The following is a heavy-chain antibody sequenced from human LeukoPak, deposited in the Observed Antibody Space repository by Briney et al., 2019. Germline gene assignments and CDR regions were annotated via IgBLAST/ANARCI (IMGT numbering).Heavy chain of an antibody. CDR2: IYHSGST. CDR3: ARQLYVSGSYYAPMDV. V-gene: IGHV4-38-2*02. D-gene: IGHD3-10*01. Sequence: SETLSLTCTVSGYSISSGYHWGWIRQPPGKGLEWIGNIYHSGSTYYNPSLTSRVTISVDTSKNQFSLKLSSVTAADTAVYFCARQLYVSGSYYAPMDVWGKGTTVTISS. CDR1: GYSISSGYH. J-gene: IGHJ6*03.